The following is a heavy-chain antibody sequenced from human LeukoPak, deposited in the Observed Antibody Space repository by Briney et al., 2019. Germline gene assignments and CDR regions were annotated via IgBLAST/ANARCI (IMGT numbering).Heavy chain of an antibody. V-gene: IGHV1-69*13. CDR1: GYTFTSYG. J-gene: IGHJ6*03. D-gene: IGHD6-13*01. CDR2: IIPIFGTA. CDR3: AREGAAAGRGHYYMDV. Sequence: SVKVSCKASGYTFTSYGISWVRQAPGQGLEWMGGIIPIFGTANYAQKFQGRVTITADESTSTAYMELSSLRSEDTAVYYCAREGAAAGRGHYYMDVWGKGTTVTVSS.